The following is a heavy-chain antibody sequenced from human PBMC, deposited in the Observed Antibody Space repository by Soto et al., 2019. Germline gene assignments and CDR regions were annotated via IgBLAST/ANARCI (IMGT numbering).Heavy chain of an antibody. V-gene: IGHV4-34*01. Sequence: SETLSLTCAVYGGSFSGYYWSWIRQPPGKGLEWIGEINHSGSTNYNPSLKSQVTISVDTSKNQFSLKLSSVTAADTAVYYCARVPAQNCSSTSCYIDYYYYYGMDVWGQGTTVTVSS. D-gene: IGHD2-2*02. CDR1: GGSFSGYY. J-gene: IGHJ6*02. CDR2: INHSGST. CDR3: ARVPAQNCSSTSCYIDYYYYYGMDV.